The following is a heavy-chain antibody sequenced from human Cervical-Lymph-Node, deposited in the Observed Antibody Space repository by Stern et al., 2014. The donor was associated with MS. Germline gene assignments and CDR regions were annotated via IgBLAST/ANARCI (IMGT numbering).Heavy chain of an antibody. D-gene: IGHD3-10*01. CDR3: ARGLRGSYSFDS. J-gene: IGHJ4*02. V-gene: IGHV3-30*03. CDR1: GFTFSAYG. CDR2: ITYDGSNK. Sequence: VQLVESGGGVVQPGRYLRLSCAASGFTFSAYGMHWVRQAPGQGLEWVTVITYDGSNKYYADSVKGRFTISRDNSKHTLYLQMNSLRAEDTAVYYCARGLRGSYSFDSWGQGTLVIVSS.